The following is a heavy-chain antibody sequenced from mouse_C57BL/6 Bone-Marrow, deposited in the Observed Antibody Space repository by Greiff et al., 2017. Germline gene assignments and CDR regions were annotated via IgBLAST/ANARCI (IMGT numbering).Heavy chain of an antibody. Sequence: EVKLEESGPGLVKPSQSLSLTCSVTGYSITSGYYWNWIRQFPGNKLEWMGYISYDGSNNYNPSLKNRISITRDTSKNQFFLKLNSVTTEDTATYYCAIYYDYDERFAYWGQGTLVTVSA. V-gene: IGHV3-6*01. CDR1: GYSITSGYY. D-gene: IGHD2-4*01. CDR3: AIYYDYDERFAY. CDR2: ISYDGSN. J-gene: IGHJ3*01.